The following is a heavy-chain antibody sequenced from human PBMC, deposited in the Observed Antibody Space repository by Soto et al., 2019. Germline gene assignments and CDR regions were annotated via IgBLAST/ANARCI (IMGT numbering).Heavy chain of an antibody. Sequence: QVHLVQSGAEVKKPGASVKVSCKASGYTFTNYDINWVRQAPGQGLEWMGWISTYTGNTNYAQKLQGRVTMTTDTSTSTVYMELRSLRSADTAVYYCARGYYYGSGRPSPGGMDVWGQGTTVTVSS. CDR3: ARGYYYGSGRPSPGGMDV. D-gene: IGHD3-10*01. V-gene: IGHV1-18*01. CDR2: ISTYTGNT. J-gene: IGHJ6*02. CDR1: GYTFTNYD.